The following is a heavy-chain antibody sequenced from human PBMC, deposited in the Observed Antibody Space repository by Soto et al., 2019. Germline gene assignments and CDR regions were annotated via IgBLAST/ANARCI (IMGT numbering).Heavy chain of an antibody. J-gene: IGHJ6*02. Sequence: QVQLVQSGAEVKKPGASVKVSCKASGYTFTSYAMHWVRQAPGQRLEWMGWINAGNGNTKYSQKFQGRVTITRDTSASTAYMELSSLRSEDTAVYYGARDIVVVVASPNYYYYGMDVWGQGTTVTVSS. D-gene: IGHD2-15*01. CDR2: INAGNGNT. V-gene: IGHV1-3*01. CDR3: ARDIVVVVASPNYYYYGMDV. CDR1: GYTFTSYA.